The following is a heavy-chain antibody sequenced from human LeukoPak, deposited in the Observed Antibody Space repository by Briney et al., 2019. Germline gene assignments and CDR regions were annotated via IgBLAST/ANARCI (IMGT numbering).Heavy chain of an antibody. V-gene: IGHV4-34*01. D-gene: IGHD3-10*01. CDR2: IYSSGST. J-gene: IGHJ3*02. CDR3: ARSDGYGLVGI. CDR1: GGSFSDYY. Sequence: SETLSLTCAVYGGSFSDYYWGWIRQPPGKTLEWIGSIYSSGSTYYNSSLKSRVIILIDTAKNHFSLNLSSVTAADTAVYYCARSDGYGLVGIWGQGTMVTVSS.